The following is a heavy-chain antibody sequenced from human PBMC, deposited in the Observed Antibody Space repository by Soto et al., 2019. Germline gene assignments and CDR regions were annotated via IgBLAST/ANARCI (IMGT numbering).Heavy chain of an antibody. CDR3: AKDPRGGQQLVGGWFDP. D-gene: IGHD6-13*01. Sequence: GGSLRLSCAASGFTFSSYGMHWVRQAPGKGLEWVAVISYDGSNKYYADSVKGRFTISRDNSKNTLYLQMNSLRAEDTAVYYCAKDPRGGQQLVGGWFDPWGQGTLVTVSS. CDR2: ISYDGSNK. J-gene: IGHJ5*02. V-gene: IGHV3-30*18. CDR1: GFTFSSYG.